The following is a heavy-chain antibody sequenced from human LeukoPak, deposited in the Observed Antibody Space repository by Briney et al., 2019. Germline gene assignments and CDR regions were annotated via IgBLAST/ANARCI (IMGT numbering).Heavy chain of an antibody. CDR3: ARLDPLGYCSGGSCGDAFDI. Sequence: GGSLRLSCAASGFTFSSYSMNWVRQAPGKGLEWVSYISSSSSTIYYADSVKGRFTISRDNAKNSLYLQMNSLRAEDTAVYYCARLDPLGYCSGGSCGDAFDIWGQGTMVTVSS. CDR2: ISSSSSTI. J-gene: IGHJ3*02. D-gene: IGHD2-15*01. V-gene: IGHV3-48*04. CDR1: GFTFSSYS.